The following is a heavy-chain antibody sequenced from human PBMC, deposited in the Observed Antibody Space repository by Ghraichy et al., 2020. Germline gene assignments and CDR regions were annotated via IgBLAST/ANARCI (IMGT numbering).Heavy chain of an antibody. V-gene: IGHV4-34*01. CDR1: GVSFTDYY. CDR2: INHSGTT. J-gene: IGHJ3*01. D-gene: IGHD2-15*01. Sequence: SETLSLTCAVNGVSFTDYYWNWIRQPPEKGLEWIGEINHSGTTNSNPSLKSRVRLSVETSKMQFSLKLNSVTAEDTAVYFCARGVVWALESWVQGTMVPVSS. CDR3: ARGVVWALES.